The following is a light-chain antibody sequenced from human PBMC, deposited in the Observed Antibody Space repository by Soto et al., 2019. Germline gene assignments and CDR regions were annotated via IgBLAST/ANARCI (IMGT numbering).Light chain of an antibody. V-gene: IGKV3-20*01. CDR2: GAS. J-gene: IGKJ1*01. CDR3: QQFGSSPRT. Sequence: VLTQAPGTLSLSPGERVTLSCRASQSVSSTYLAWYQQKPGQAPRLLIYGASSRATGIPDRFSGSGSGTDFTLTISRLEPEDFAVYYCQQFGSSPRTFGQGTNVEI. CDR1: QSVSSTY.